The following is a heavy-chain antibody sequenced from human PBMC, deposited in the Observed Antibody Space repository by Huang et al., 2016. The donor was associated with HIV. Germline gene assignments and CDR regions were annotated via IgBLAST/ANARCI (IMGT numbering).Heavy chain of an antibody. CDR2: IIPSFGTA. J-gene: IGHJ2*01. Sequence: QVQLVQSGAEVKKPGSSVKVSCKASGGTFSSYAINWVRQAPGQGLEWMGGIIPSFGTANYAQKFQGRVTITADESTSTAYMELSSLRSEDTAVYYCARDKSGGDANWYFDLWGRGTLVTVSS. D-gene: IGHD2-21*01. CDR1: GGTFSSYA. V-gene: IGHV1-69*01. CDR3: ARDKSGGDANWYFDL.